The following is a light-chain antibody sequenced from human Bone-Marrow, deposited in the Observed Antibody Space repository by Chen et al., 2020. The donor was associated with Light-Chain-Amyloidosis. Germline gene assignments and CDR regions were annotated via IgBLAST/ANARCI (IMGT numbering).Light chain of an antibody. J-gene: IGLJ3*02. CDR2: EDD. Sequence: NFMLTQLHSVSESPGKTVLISCTRSSGSIATNYVQWYQRGPGSSPTTVIDEDDQRPSGVPERFSGSLDRSSNSASLTISGLKTEDEADYYCQSYQGSSQGVFGGGTKLTVL. V-gene: IGLV6-57*01. CDR3: QSYQGSSQGV. CDR1: SGSIATNY.